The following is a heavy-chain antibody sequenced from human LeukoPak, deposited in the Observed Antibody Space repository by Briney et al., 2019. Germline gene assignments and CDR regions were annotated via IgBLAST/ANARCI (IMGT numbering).Heavy chain of an antibody. D-gene: IGHD2-2*01. J-gene: IGHJ4*02. V-gene: IGHV3-23*01. CDR3: AAMTTAAANAFFY. Sequence: GGSLRLSCEVSGLTLRSFAMSWVRQPAGKGLEWVSAISGDGGSTEYADSVKGRFTISRDNSKNTVYLQMSSLRAGDTALYYCAAMTTAAANAFFYWGRGTVVTVSA. CDR2: ISGDGGST. CDR1: GLTLRSFA.